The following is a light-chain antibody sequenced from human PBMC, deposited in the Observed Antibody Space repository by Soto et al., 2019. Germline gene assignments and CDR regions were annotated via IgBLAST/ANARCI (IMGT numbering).Light chain of an antibody. CDR3: SSYRSSSTLL. CDR1: SSDVGGYIY. V-gene: IGLV2-14*01. J-gene: IGLJ2*01. CDR2: EVS. Sequence: QSALTQPASVSGSPGQSITIFCTGTSSDVGGYIYVSWYQQHPGKAPKLIIYEVSNRPSGVSNRFSGSKSGNTASLTISGLQADDEADYYCSSYRSSSTLLFGGGTKLTVL.